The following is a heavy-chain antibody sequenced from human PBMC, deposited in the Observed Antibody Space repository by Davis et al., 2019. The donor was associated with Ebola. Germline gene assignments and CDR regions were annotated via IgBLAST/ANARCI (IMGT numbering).Heavy chain of an antibody. CDR2: FDPEDGET. Sequence: ASVKVSCKVSGYTLTELSMHWVRQAPGKGLEWMGGFDPEDGETIYAQKFQGRVTMTEDTSTDTAYMELSSLRSEDTAVYYCATDLEYSRIYYYGMDVWGQGTTVTVSS. CDR1: GYTLTELS. V-gene: IGHV1-24*01. J-gene: IGHJ6*02. D-gene: IGHD6-6*01. CDR3: ATDLEYSRIYYYGMDV.